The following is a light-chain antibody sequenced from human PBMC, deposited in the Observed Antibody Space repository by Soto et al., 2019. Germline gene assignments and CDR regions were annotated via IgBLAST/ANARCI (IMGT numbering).Light chain of an antibody. CDR3: QRYGTSPPYT. V-gene: IGKV3-20*01. CDR1: QSVKSNY. CDR2: GAA. Sequence: EIVLTQSPGTLSLSPGERATLSCRASQSVKSNYLAWYQQKPGQAPRLLIFGAANRATGIPDRVSGSGSGTDFTLTISGLEPEDFAVYYCQRYGTSPPYTFGQGTKLQIK. J-gene: IGKJ2*01.